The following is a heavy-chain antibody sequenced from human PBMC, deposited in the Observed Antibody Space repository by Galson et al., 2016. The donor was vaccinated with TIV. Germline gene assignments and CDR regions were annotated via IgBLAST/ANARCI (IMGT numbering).Heavy chain of an antibody. V-gene: IGHV1-2*02. CDR2: INPNSGGT. J-gene: IGHJ4*02. Sequence: SVKVPCKASGYTFTDYYVHWVRQAPGQGLEWMGWINPNSGGTIYAQKFQGRVTMTRDTSISTAFMEVKKLRYDDTALYFCARDDGSTSGSNFWGQGTLVTVS. D-gene: IGHD3-22*01. CDR1: GYTFTDYY. CDR3: ARDDGSTSGSNF.